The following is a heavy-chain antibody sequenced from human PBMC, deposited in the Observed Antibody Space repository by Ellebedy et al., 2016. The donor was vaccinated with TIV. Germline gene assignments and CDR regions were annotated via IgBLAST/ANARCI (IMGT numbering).Heavy chain of an antibody. D-gene: IGHD3-22*01. CDR1: GYTFTGYY. CDR3: AREDSSGYGLDY. CDR2: INPNSGGT. Sequence: ASVKVSCXASGYTFTGYYMHWVRQAPGQGLEWMGWINPNSGGTNYAQKFQGWVTMTRDTSISTAYMELSRLRSDDTAVYYCAREDSSGYGLDYWGQGTLVTVSS. V-gene: IGHV1-2*04. J-gene: IGHJ4*02.